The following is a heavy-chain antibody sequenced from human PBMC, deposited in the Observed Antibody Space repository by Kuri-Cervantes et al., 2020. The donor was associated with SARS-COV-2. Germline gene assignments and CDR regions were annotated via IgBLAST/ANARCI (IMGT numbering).Heavy chain of an antibody. CDR1: GFTVSSNY. D-gene: IGHD4-17*01. CDR3: ARDLVGGDYFIPYYFDY. Sequence: GGSLRLSCAASGFTVSSNYMSWVRQAPGKGLEWVSYISSSSSTIYYADSVKGRFTISRDNAKNSLYLQMNSLRAEDTAVYYCARDLVGGDYFIPYYFDYWGQGTLVTVSS. J-gene: IGHJ4*02. V-gene: IGHV3-48*01. CDR2: ISSSSSTI.